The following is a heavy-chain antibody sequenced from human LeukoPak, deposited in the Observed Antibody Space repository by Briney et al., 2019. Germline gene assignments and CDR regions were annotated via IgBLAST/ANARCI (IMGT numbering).Heavy chain of an antibody. CDR3: AKDSLVKVVPAATALNYFDY. J-gene: IGHJ4*02. CDR2: ISGSGSST. Sequence: PGGSLRLSCAASGFTFSSCAMSWVRQAPGKGLEWVSAISGSGSSTYYADSVKGRFTISRDNSKNTLYLQMNSLRAEDTAVYYCAKDSLVKVVPAATALNYFDYWGQGTLVTVSS. D-gene: IGHD2-2*01. CDR1: GFTFSSCA. V-gene: IGHV3-23*01.